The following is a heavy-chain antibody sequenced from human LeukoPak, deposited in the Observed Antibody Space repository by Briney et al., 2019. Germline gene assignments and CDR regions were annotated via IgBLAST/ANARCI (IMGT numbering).Heavy chain of an antibody. CDR1: GGSFSGYY. CDR3: ARGLPSYQQRYNWIDP. J-gene: IGHJ5*02. D-gene: IGHD2-2*01. Sequence: SETLSLTCAVYGGSFSGYYWSWIRQPPGKGLEWIGEINHSGSTNYNPSLKSRVTISVDTSKNQFSLKLSSVTAADTAVYYCARGLPSYQQRYNWIDPWGQGTLVTVSS. CDR2: INHSGST. V-gene: IGHV4-34*01.